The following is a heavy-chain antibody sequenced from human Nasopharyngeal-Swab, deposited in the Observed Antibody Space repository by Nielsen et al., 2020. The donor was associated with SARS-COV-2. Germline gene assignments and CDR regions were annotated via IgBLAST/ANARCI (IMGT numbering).Heavy chain of an antibody. Sequence: ASVKVSCKASGYTFTGYYMHWVRQAPGQGLEWMGWINPNSGGTNYAQKFQGWVTMTRDTSISTAYMELSRLRSDDTAVYYCARDSGWSGYYLGYFDYWGQGTLVTVSS. CDR2: INPNSGGT. J-gene: IGHJ4*02. CDR3: ARDSGWSGYYLGYFDY. D-gene: IGHD3-3*01. CDR1: GYTFTGYY. V-gene: IGHV1-2*04.